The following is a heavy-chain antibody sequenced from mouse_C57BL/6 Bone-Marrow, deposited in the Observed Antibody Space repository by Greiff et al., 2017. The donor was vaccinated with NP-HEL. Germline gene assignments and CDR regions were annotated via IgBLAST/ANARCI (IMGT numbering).Heavy chain of an antibody. CDR1: ISLSTSGMGL. CDR3: WRGRESTMVTTGFAY. V-gene: IGHV8-2*01. Sequence: QVTLKESGPGILQPSQTLSLACTFSGISLSTSGMGLSWLRKPSGKALEWLASIWNNDNYYNPSLKSRLTISKETSNYQVFLKLTSVNTADSATYYGAWRGRESTMVTTGFAYWGQGTLVTVSA. D-gene: IGHD2-2*01. CDR2: WNNDNY. J-gene: IGHJ3*01.